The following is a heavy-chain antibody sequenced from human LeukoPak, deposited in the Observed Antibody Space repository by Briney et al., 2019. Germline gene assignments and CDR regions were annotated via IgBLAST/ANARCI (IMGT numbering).Heavy chain of an antibody. J-gene: IGHJ4*02. D-gene: IGHD3-22*01. CDR1: GFTFNTYS. CDR3: TTDYYYDSSGYYLVFFDY. CDR2: IKSKTDGGTT. V-gene: IGHV3-15*01. Sequence: GGSLRLSCAASGFTFNTYSMNWVRQAPGKGLEWVGRIKSKTDGGTTDYAAPVKGRFTISRDDSKNTLYLQMNSLKTEDTAVYYCTTDYYYDSSGYYLVFFDYWGQGTLVTVSS.